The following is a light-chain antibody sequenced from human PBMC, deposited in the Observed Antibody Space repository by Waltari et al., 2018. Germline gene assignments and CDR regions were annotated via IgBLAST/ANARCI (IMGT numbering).Light chain of an antibody. CDR2: EGS. CDR3: CSYAGSNSWV. CDR1: SSDVGSYNL. V-gene: IGLV2-23*01. Sequence: QSALTQTASVSGSPGQSITISCTGTSSDVGSYNLVSWYQQHPGKVPKFMICEGSERPAGVSNRFAGTKSGNTATLTSSGLQAEDEADYYCCSYAGSNSWVFGGGTKLTVV. J-gene: IGLJ3*02.